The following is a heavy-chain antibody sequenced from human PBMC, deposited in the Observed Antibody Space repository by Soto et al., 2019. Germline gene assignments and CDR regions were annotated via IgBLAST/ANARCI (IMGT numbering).Heavy chain of an antibody. CDR3: ARDIRGYGRAFDY. V-gene: IGHV4-61*01. CDR1: GDSVSSRSYY. D-gene: IGHD5-18*01. Sequence: SETLSLTCTVSGDSVSSRSYYWTWLRQPPGKGLEWIGYIDYSGNTNYDHSLQSRFNMSLVTSKNQFSLKSTSVNSADTAFYFCARDIRGYGRAFDYLGQGMMVTVSS. CDR2: IDYSGNT. J-gene: IGHJ4*02.